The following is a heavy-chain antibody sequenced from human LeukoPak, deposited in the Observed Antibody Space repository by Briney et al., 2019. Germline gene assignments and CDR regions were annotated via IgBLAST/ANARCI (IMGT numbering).Heavy chain of an antibody. D-gene: IGHD5-12*01. CDR2: ISGYNGNT. V-gene: IGHV1-18*01. Sequence: ASVKVSCKAYGYAFSSYGISWVRQAPGQGLEWMGCISGYNGNTNYARKFQDRVTMAAATSTSTAYMELRSLRPDDTAVYYCARVPPRGYSGYDSDSWGQGTRVTVSS. CDR1: GYAFSSYG. J-gene: IGHJ4*02. CDR3: ARVPPRGYSGYDSDS.